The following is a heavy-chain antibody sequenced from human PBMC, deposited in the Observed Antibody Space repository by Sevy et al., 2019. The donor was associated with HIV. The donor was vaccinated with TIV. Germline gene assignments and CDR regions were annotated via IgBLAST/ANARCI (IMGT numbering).Heavy chain of an antibody. J-gene: IGHJ4*02. CDR3: ARGNGANEPFDY. D-gene: IGHD2-8*01. Sequence: SETLSLTCTVSGGSISSYYWSWIRQPAGKGLEWIGRIYTSGSTNYNPSLKSRVTMSVDTSKNQFSLKLGSVTAADTVVYYCARGNGANEPFDYWGQGTLVTVSS. CDR1: GGSISSYY. CDR2: IYTSGST. V-gene: IGHV4-4*07.